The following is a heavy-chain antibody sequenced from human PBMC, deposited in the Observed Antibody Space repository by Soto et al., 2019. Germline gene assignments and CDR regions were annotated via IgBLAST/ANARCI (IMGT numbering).Heavy chain of an antibody. D-gene: IGHD7-27*01. CDR1: GFTFSSYS. CDR2: ISSSSSTI. V-gene: IGHV3-48*01. CDR3: ARFWGAPH. Sequence: GGSLRLSCAASGFTFSSYSMSWVRQAPGKGLEWVSYISSSSSTIYYADSVKGRFTISRDNAKNSLYLQMNSLRAEDTAVYYGARFWGAPHWGQGTLVTVSS. J-gene: IGHJ4*02.